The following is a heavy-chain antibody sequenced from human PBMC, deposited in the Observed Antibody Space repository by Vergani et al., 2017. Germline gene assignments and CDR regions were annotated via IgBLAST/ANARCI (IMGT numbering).Heavy chain of an antibody. V-gene: IGHV3-30*03. CDR3: ARALYGDYAGSAFDI. Sequence: QVQLVESGGGVVQPGRSLRLSCAASGFTFSSYGMHWVRQAPGKGLEWVAVISYDGSNKYYADSVKGRFTISRDNSKNTLYLQMNSLRAEDTAVYYCARALYGDYAGSAFDIWGQGTMVTVSS. CDR2: ISYDGSNK. CDR1: GFTFSSYG. D-gene: IGHD4-17*01. J-gene: IGHJ3*02.